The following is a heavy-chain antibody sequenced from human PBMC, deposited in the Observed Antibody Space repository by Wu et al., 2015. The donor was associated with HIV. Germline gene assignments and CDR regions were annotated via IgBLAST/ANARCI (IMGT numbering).Heavy chain of an antibody. CDR2: IIPIFGSA. CDR3: ARGRGYSYGPMGSPGDNWYFDL. CDR1: GGTFSTYI. Sequence: QVQLVQSGAEVKKPGASVKVSSKASGGTFSTYIITWVRQAPGQGLEWMGRIIPIFGSATYAQKFQGRVTISADDSTSTAYMEVNSLRSEDTAVYYCARGRGYSYGPMGSPGDNWYFDLWGRGTLVTVSS. J-gene: IGHJ2*01. D-gene: IGHD5-18*01. V-gene: IGHV1-69*13.